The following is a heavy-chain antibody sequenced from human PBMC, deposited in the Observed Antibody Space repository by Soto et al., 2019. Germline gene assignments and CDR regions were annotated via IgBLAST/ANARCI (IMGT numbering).Heavy chain of an antibody. J-gene: IGHJ3*02. CDR3: ARVRSYPGDAFDI. CDR1: GFTFRSHG. Sequence: PGGSLRLSCAASGFTFRSHGMHWVRQAPGKGLEWVSLISYDGSDKNYADSVKGRFTIPRDNSKNMLYLQMNSLRAEDTAVYYCARVRSYPGDAFDIWGQGTMVTVSS. V-gene: IGHV3-30*03. D-gene: IGHD1-26*01. CDR2: ISYDGSDK.